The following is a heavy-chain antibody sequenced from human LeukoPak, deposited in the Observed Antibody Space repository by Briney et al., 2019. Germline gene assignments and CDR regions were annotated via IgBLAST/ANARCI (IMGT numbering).Heavy chain of an antibody. J-gene: IGHJ3*02. Sequence: GGSLRLSCAASGFTFSTYSMNWVRQAPGKGLEWVSYISSSSSTIYYADSVKGRFTISRDNAKNSLYLQMNSLRDEDTAVYYCARGRASLYCSGGSCYPQSLRDPPPYAFDIWGQGTMVTVSS. V-gene: IGHV3-48*02. D-gene: IGHD2-15*01. CDR1: GFTFSTYS. CDR2: ISSSSSTI. CDR3: ARGRASLYCSGGSCYPQSLRDPPPYAFDI.